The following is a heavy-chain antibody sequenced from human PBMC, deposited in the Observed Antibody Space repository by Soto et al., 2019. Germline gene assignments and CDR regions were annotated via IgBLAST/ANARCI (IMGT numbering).Heavy chain of an antibody. D-gene: IGHD3-3*01. CDR1: GYTFPNYY. CDR2: INPSGGST. Sequence: QVQLVQSGAEVKKPGASVKISCKTSGYTFPNYYLHWVRQAPGQGLEWLGRINPSGGSTTFAPKCQGSVSLPTDTTTTTVYIGLSGLGSDDTAVYSCARAGSDPRITIFGANPPPRSWGQGTRVTVSS. V-gene: IGHV1-46*01. CDR3: ARAGSDPRITIFGANPPPRS. J-gene: IGHJ5*02.